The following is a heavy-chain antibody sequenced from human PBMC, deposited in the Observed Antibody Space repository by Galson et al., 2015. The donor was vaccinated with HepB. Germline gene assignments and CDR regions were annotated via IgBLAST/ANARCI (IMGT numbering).Heavy chain of an antibody. Sequence: SLRLSCAASGFTFSSYSMNWVRQAPGKGLEWVSYINPINSILHYADSVKGRFTISRDNAKNSLFLQMNGLRAEDTAVYYCAREGDYSDNTGLYHSLIDDWGQGTLVTVSS. CDR3: AREGDYSDNTGLYHSLIDD. J-gene: IGHJ4*02. CDR1: GFTFSSYS. V-gene: IGHV3-48*04. CDR2: INPINSIL. D-gene: IGHD3-22*01.